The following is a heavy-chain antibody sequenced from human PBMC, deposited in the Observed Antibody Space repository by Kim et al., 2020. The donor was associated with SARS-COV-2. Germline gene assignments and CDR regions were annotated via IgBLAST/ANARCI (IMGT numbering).Heavy chain of an antibody. CDR2: INTETGNP. J-gene: IGHJ2*01. D-gene: IGHD3-10*01. Sequence: ASVKVSCKASGYTVSNFALNWVRQAPGQGLEWMGWINTETGNPTYAQGFTGRFVFSFDTSVTTAYLQITRLQPEDTAVYYCARDSVGDVRSYWYFGLWGRGTLVTVSS. CDR3: ARDSVGDVRSYWYFGL. CDR1: GYTVSNFA. V-gene: IGHV7-4-1*02.